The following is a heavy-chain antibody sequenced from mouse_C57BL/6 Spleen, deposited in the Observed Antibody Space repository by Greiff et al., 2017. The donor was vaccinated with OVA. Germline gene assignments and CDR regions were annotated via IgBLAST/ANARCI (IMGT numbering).Heavy chain of an antibody. D-gene: IGHD2-4*01. CDR3: ARGNLYYDYDEGFAY. J-gene: IGHJ3*01. V-gene: IGHV1-22*01. CDR1: GYTFTDYN. CDR2: INPNNGGT. Sequence: EVQLQQSGPELVKPGASVKMSCKASGYTFTDYNMHWVKQSHGKSLEWIGYINPNNGGTSYNQKFKGKATLTVNKSSSTAYMELRSLTSEDSAVYYCARGNLYYDYDEGFAYWGQGTLVTVSA.